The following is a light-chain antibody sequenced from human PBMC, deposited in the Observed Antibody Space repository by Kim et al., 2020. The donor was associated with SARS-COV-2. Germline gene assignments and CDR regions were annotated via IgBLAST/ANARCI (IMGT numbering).Light chain of an antibody. CDR1: VLAKKY. J-gene: IGLJ2*01. CDR3: YSAADNNLRV. Sequence: SYELTQPSSVSVSPGQTARITCSGDVLAKKYARWFQQKPGQAPVLVIYKDSERPSGIPERFSGSSSGTTVTLTISGAQVEDEADYYCYSAADNNLRVFDG. V-gene: IGLV3-27*01. CDR2: KDS.